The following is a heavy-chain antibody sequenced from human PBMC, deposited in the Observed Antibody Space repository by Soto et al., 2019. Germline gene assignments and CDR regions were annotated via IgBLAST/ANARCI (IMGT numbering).Heavy chain of an antibody. J-gene: IGHJ4*02. Sequence: SVKVSCKASVYTLTSYGVSWVRQAPGQGLEWMGWISAYNGNTNYAQKLQGRVTMTTDTSTSTAYMELRSLRSEDTAVYYCARDDYRERHFSADYWGQGTLVTVSS. CDR2: ISAYNGNT. V-gene: IGHV1-18*01. D-gene: IGHD1-1*01. CDR1: VYTLTSYG. CDR3: ARDDYRERHFSADY.